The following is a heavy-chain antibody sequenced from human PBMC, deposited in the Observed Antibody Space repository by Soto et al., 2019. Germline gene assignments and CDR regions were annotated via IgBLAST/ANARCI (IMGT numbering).Heavy chain of an antibody. CDR3: ARGTVTSGRWFGP. D-gene: IGHD4-17*01. J-gene: IGHJ5*02. CDR2: ISSLNGNT. V-gene: IGHV1-18*04. CDR1: ASTFTGYT. Sequence: QVHLVQSETEVKEPGASVKVSCKTSASTFTGYTINWVRQAPGQGLEWMGWISSLNGNTDYARKFQGRRTMTTNTSATTAYMELKNLRSDDTAVYFCARGTVTSGRWFGPWGQGTLVTVAS.